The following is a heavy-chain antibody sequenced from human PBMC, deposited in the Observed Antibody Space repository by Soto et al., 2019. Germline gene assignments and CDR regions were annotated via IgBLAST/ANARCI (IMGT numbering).Heavy chain of an antibody. Sequence: GGSLRLSCAASGFTFSFYWMSWVRPAPGKGLEWLGTIKLDASETKYVYSVKGRFTMSRDNAKNSLYLQMDSLRAEDTAVYYCARCSGYGSGASVNHYLYFWGRGTLVTVSS. D-gene: IGHD3-10*01. CDR2: IKLDASET. CDR1: GFTFSFYW. V-gene: IGHV3-7*01. J-gene: IGHJ4*01. CDR3: ARCSGYGSGASVNHYLYF.